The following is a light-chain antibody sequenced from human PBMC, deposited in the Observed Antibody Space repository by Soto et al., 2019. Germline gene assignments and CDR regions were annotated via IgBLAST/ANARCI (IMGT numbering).Light chain of an antibody. V-gene: IGKV3-15*01. Sequence: EIVMTQSPATLSVSPGERATLSCRASQGVSSYLAWYQQKPGQAPRLLILGASTRATGFPARFSGSGSGTEFTLTISSLQSEDFAIYYCQQYNNWPWTFGQGTKVDIK. CDR3: QQYNNWPWT. CDR2: GAS. J-gene: IGKJ1*01. CDR1: QGVSSY.